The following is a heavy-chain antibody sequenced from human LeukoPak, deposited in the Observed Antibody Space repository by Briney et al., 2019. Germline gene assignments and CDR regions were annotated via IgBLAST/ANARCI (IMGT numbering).Heavy chain of an antibody. CDR3: ATATRGWSRTFDY. CDR1: GGSISSYY. Sequence: PSETLSLTCTVSGGSISSYYWSWIRQPPGKGLEWIGYIYYSGSTNYNPSLKSRVTISVDTSKNQFSLKLSSVTAADTAVYYCATATRGWSRTFDYWGQGTLVTVSS. J-gene: IGHJ4*02. D-gene: IGHD6-19*01. CDR2: IYYSGST. V-gene: IGHV4-59*01.